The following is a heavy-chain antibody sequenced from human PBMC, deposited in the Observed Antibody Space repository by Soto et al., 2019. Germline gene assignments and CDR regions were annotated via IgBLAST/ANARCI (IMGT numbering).Heavy chain of an antibody. J-gene: IGHJ6*02. D-gene: IGHD3-3*01. CDR3: ARGSITIFGVENYGMDV. Sequence: ASVKVSCKASGYTFTSYYMHWVRQAPGQGLEWMGIINPSGGSTSYAQKFQGRVTMTRDTSTSTVYMELSSLRSEDTAVYYCARGSITIFGVENYGMDVSGQGTTVTVSS. CDR2: INPSGGST. V-gene: IGHV1-46*01. CDR1: GYTFTSYY.